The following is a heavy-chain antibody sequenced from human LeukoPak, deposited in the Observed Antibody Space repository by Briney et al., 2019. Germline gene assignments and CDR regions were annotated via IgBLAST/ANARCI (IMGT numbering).Heavy chain of an antibody. V-gene: IGHV3-33*06. CDR3: AKAMTSSTYYFDS. CDR1: GFTFSSFG. J-gene: IGHJ4*02. CDR2: IWFDGSNK. Sequence: GGSLRLSCAASGFTFSSFGMHWVRQAPGKGLEWVAIIWFDGSNKYYADSVKGRFTISRDNSKNTLFLQMNGLRAEDTAIYYCAKAMTSSTYYFDSWGQGTLVTVSS. D-gene: IGHD3-9*01.